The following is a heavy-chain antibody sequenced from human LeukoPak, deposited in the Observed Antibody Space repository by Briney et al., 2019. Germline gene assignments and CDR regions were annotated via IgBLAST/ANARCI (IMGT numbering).Heavy chain of an antibody. V-gene: IGHV3-48*01. Sequence: PGGSLRLSCAASGFTFSDYSMNWVRQAPGKGLEWISYIGIDSGNTNYADSVKGRFTISGDKAKNSLYLQMNGLRVEDTAVYHCAKDYKYAFDNWGQGTLVTVSS. CDR1: GFTFSDYS. D-gene: IGHD5-24*01. J-gene: IGHJ4*02. CDR2: IGIDSGNT. CDR3: AKDYKYAFDN.